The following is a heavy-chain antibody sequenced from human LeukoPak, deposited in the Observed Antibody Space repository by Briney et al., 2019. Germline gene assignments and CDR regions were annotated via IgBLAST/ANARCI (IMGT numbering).Heavy chain of an antibody. J-gene: IGHJ3*02. D-gene: IGHD3-10*01. Sequence: PGGSLRLSCAASGFIFSSYWMNWVRQAPGKGLEWVANIKQDGSEKYYVDSVKGRFTISRDNAKNSLFLQMNSLRAEDTAVYYCARHKREYYSPFDIWGQGTMVTVSS. CDR2: IKQDGSEK. V-gene: IGHV3-7*01. CDR3: ARHKREYYSPFDI. CDR1: GFIFSSYW.